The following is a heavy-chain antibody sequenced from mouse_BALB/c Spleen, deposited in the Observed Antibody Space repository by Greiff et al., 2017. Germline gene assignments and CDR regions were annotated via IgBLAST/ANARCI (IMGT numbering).Heavy chain of an antibody. CDR3: ARRGILYAMDY. CDR1: GFTFSDYY. J-gene: IGHJ4*01. V-gene: IGHV5-4*02. Sequence: EVKVVESGGGLVKPGGSLKLSCAASGFTFSDYYMYWVRQTPEKRLEWVATISDGGSYTYYPDSVKGRFTISRDNAKNNLYLQMSSLKSEDTAMYYCARRGILYAMDYWGQGTSVTVSS. CDR2: ISDGGSYT.